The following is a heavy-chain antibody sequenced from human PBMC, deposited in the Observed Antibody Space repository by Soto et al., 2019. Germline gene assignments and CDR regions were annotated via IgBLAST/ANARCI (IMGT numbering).Heavy chain of an antibody. CDR3: ARDTNDYYDSSGYYNLFDY. J-gene: IGHJ4*02. V-gene: IGHV1-69*13. D-gene: IGHD3-22*01. CDR1: GGTFSSYA. Sequence: ASVKVSCKASGGTFSSYAISWVRQAPGQGLEWMGGIIPIFGTANYAQKFQGRVTITADESTSTAYLELSSLRSEDTAVYYCARDTNDYYDSSGYYNLFDYWGQGTLVTVSS. CDR2: IIPIFGTA.